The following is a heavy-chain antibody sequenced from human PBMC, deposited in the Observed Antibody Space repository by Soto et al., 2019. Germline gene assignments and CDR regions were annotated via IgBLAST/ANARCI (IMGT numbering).Heavy chain of an antibody. D-gene: IGHD5-12*01. Sequence: EVQLLESGGGLVQPGGSLRLSCAASGFTFSSYAMSWVRQAPGKGLEWVSAISGSGGSTYYADSVKGRFTISRDNSKNTLYLQMNSLRAEDTAVYYCAKGGRRGYSGYDPDYFDYWGQGTLVTVSS. CDR3: AKGGRRGYSGYDPDYFDY. J-gene: IGHJ4*02. CDR1: GFTFSSYA. V-gene: IGHV3-23*01. CDR2: ISGSGGST.